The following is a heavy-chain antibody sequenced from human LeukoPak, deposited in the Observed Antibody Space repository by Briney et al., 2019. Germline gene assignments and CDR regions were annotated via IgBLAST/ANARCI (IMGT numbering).Heavy chain of an antibody. CDR1: GFIFSSYG. CDR3: AKGFNRWWWELLPYYGMDV. D-gene: IGHD1-26*01. Sequence: ERSLRLSCAASGFIFSSYGMHWVRQAPGKGLEWVAVISYDGNNEYYADSVKGRFTISRDNSKNTLYLQMNSLRAEDTAVYYCAKGFNRWWWELLPYYGMDVWGQGTTVTVSS. J-gene: IGHJ6*02. CDR2: ISYDGNNE. V-gene: IGHV3-30*18.